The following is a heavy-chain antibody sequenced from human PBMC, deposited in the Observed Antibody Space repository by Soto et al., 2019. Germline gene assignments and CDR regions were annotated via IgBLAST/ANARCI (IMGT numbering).Heavy chain of an antibody. V-gene: IGHV3-23*01. CDR2: ISGSGGST. CDR1: GFTFSSYA. J-gene: IGHJ4*02. Sequence: EVQLLESGGGLVQPGGSLRLSCAASGFTFSSYAMSWVRQAPGKGLEWVSAISGSGGSTYYADSVKGRFTIARDNSKNTLYLQMNSLRAEDTAVYYCAKSTAGEVRGVKPFDYWGQGTLVTVSS. D-gene: IGHD3-10*01. CDR3: AKSTAGEVRGVKPFDY.